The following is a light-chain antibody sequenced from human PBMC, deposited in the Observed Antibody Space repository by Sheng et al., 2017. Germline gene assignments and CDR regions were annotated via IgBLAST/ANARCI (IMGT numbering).Light chain of an antibody. CDR3: QLYGRHGRT. J-gene: IGKJ1*01. V-gene: IGKV3-20*01. Sequence: EIVVTQSPGTLSLSPGERATLSCRTSESISSYLAWYQLRPGQAPRLLIYGASIRAAGIPDRFSASGSGSDFTLTISRLEPEDFAVYHCQLYGRHGRTFGQGTKVE. CDR1: ESISSY. CDR2: GAS.